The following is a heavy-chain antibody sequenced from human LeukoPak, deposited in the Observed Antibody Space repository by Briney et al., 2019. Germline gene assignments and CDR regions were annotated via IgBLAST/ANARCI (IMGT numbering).Heavy chain of an antibody. Sequence: PSQTLSLTCTVSGASLRNYSWSWIRQTPEKGLEWIGYVSYSGSTNYNPSLKSRVTISIDASKNQFSLKLDSVNAADTGVYYCARENSGWLYFDCWGQGTLVAASS. V-gene: IGHV4-59*12. CDR3: ARENSGWLYFDC. CDR2: VSYSGST. CDR1: GASLRNYS. J-gene: IGHJ4*02. D-gene: IGHD6-19*01.